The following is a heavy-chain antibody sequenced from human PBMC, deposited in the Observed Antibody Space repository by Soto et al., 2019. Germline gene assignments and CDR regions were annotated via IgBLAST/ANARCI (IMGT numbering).Heavy chain of an antibody. V-gene: IGHV1-69*10. CDR3: ARDLRADYDSSGYYRPPDAFDI. CDR2: IIPIFGIA. CDR1: GSTFSSYA. J-gene: IGHJ3*02. D-gene: IGHD3-22*01. Sequence: SLKVSCKASGSTFSSYAISWVRQAPGQGLEWMGGIIPIFGIANYAQKFQGRVTITADKSTSTAYMELSSLRSEDTAVYYCARDLRADYDSSGYYRPPDAFDIWGQGTMVTGS.